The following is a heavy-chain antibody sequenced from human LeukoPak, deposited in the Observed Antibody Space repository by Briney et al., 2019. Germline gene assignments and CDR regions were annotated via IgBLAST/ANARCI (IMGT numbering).Heavy chain of an antibody. J-gene: IGHJ4*02. V-gene: IGHV4-39*01. CDR3: ARREGIAVAPFDY. D-gene: IGHD6-19*01. CDR2: IYYSEST. Sequence: SETLSLTCTVSGGSISSSSYYWGWIRQPPGKGLEWIGSIYYSESTYYNPSLKSRATISVDTSKNQFSLKLSSVTAADTAVYYCARREGIAVAPFDYWGQGTLVTVSS. CDR1: GGSISSSSYY.